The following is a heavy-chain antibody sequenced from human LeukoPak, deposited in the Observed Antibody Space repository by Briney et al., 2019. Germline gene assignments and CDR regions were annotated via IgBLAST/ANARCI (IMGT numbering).Heavy chain of an antibody. CDR1: GGSISSYY. J-gene: IGHJ4*02. D-gene: IGHD3-22*01. Sequence: SETLSLTCTVSGGSISSYYWSWIRQPPGKGLEWIGYIYYSGSTNYNPSLKSRVTISVDTSKNQFFLKLSSVTAADTAVYYCARAWGNYYDSSGSRFFDYWGQGTLVTVSS. CDR3: ARAWGNYYDSSGSRFFDY. V-gene: IGHV4-59*01. CDR2: IYYSGST.